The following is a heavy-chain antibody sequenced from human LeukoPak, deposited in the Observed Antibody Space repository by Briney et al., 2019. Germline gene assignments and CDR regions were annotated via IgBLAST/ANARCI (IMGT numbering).Heavy chain of an antibody. CDR2: ISYDGNYE. D-gene: IGHD1-26*01. V-gene: IGHV3-30*04. CDR3: AKSGAYYGGYFDY. J-gene: IGHJ4*02. CDR1: GFTFSSYT. Sequence: GRSLRLSCAASGFTFSSYTMHWVRQAPGKGLEWVAVISYDGNYEYYADSVKGRFTISRDNSKNTLYLQMNSLRPDDTAVYYCAKSGAYYGGYFDYWGQGTLVTVSS.